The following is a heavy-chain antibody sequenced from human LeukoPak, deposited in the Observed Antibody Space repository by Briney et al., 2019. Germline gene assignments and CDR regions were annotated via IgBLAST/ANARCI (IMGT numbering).Heavy chain of an antibody. CDR1: EYSSTSYW. D-gene: IGHD3-22*01. J-gene: IGHJ4*02. CDR2: IYPGDSDT. Sequence: GESLKISCKGSEYSSTSYWIGWVCQMPGKGLERMGIIYPGDSDTRYSPSFQGQVTISADKSISTAYLQWSSLKASDTAMYYCARRGMVWDDSSAKVWWYFDYWGQGTLVTVSS. V-gene: IGHV5-51*01. CDR3: ARRGMVWDDSSAKVWWYFDY.